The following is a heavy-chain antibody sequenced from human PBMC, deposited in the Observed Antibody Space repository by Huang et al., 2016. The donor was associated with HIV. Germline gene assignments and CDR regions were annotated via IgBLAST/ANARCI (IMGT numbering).Heavy chain of an antibody. CDR3: ARGAVAGAGTLRY. CDR2: MNPKSGNT. D-gene: IGHD6-13*01. Sequence: QVQLVQSGAEVKKPGASVKVSCKASGYTFRNYDINWVRQATGKGLEWMGWMNPKSGNTGYAQKLQGRVTITRNTSISTAYMELSSLRSEDTAVYYCARGAVAGAGTLRYWGQGTLVTVSS. CDR1: GYTFRNYD. J-gene: IGHJ4*02. V-gene: IGHV1-8*03.